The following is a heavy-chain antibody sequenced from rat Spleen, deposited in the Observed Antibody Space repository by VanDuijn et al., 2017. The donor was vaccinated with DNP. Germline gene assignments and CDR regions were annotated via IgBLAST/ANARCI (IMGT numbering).Heavy chain of an antibody. D-gene: IGHD1-2*01. V-gene: IGHV2S12*01. CDR3: TRSDYSSSWWFDY. Sequence: QVQLKESGPGLVQPSETLSLTCTVSGFSLTGYSVYWVRQPPGKGLEWIAAMSSGGSTYYNSALKSRLSISRDTSKSQVFLKMNSLQAEDTATYFCTRSDYSSSWWFDYRGQGTLVTVSS. CDR1: GFSLTGYS. CDR2: MSSGGST. J-gene: IGHJ3*01.